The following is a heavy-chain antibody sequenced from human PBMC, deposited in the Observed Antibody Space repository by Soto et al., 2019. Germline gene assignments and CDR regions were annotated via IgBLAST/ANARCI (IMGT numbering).Heavy chain of an antibody. J-gene: IGHJ6*02. Sequence: SETLSLTCTVSGGTISSSSYYWGWILQPPGKGLEWIGSIYYSGSTYYNPSLKSRVTISVDTSKNQFSLKLSSVTAADTAVYYCARQFGELCLYCYGMDVWGQGTTVTVSS. V-gene: IGHV4-39*01. D-gene: IGHD3-10*01. CDR1: GGTISSSSYY. CDR2: IYYSGST. CDR3: ARQFGELCLYCYGMDV.